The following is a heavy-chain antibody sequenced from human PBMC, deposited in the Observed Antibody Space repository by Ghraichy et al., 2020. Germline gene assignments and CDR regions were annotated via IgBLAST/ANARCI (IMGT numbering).Heavy chain of an antibody. V-gene: IGHV3-23*01. D-gene: IGHD3-10*01. CDR2: ISGSGDTT. CDR3: AKGYGSGSYYNLDY. Sequence: RGSLRLSCAASGFSFSSYAMNWVRQAPGKGLEWVSAISGSGDTTYYADSMKGRFTISRDNSKNTLYLQLNSLRAEDTAIYYCAKGYGSGSYYNLDYWGQGTLVTVSS. CDR1: GFSFSSYA. J-gene: IGHJ4*02.